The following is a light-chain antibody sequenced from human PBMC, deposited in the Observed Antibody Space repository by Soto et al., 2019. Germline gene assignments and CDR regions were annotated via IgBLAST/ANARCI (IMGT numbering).Light chain of an antibody. J-gene: IGKJ5*01. CDR1: QSVSSN. Sequence: EKALTQSPVTLSLSPGERATLSCRASQSVSSNLAWYQQRPGQAPRLLIYGASTRAPGIPARFSGRGSGADFTLTISSLEPEDFAVYYCQQRSDSITFGQGTRLEIK. V-gene: IGKV3-11*01. CDR2: GAS. CDR3: QQRSDSIT.